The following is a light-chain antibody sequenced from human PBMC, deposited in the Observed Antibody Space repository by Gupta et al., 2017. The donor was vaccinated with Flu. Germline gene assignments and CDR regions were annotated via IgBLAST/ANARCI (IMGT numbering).Light chain of an antibody. CDR3: QQDNNGPYS. CDR1: QSVSSN. J-gene: IGKJ2*03. V-gene: IGKV3-15*01. CDR2: GAS. Sequence: EIVITQSPATLSVSPGERATLSCRASQSVSSNLAWYQQKPGQAPRLLIYGASTRATGIPARFSGSGSGTEFTLTISSLQSEDFAVYYCQQDNNGPYSFGQGTKVEIK.